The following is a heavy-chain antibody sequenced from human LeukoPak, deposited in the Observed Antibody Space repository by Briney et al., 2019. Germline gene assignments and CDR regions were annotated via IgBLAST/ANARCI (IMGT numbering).Heavy chain of an antibody. CDR3: AKGGDTAMAPDY. J-gene: IGHJ4*02. CDR1: GFTYSSYA. D-gene: IGHD5-18*01. Sequence: GGSLRLSCAASGFTYSSYAMSWVRQAPWKGLEWVSGVSVSGDSTYYADSVKGRFTISRDNSKNTLYLQMNSLRAEDTAIYYCAKGGDTAMAPDYWGQGTLVTVSS. V-gene: IGHV3-23*01. CDR2: VSVSGDST.